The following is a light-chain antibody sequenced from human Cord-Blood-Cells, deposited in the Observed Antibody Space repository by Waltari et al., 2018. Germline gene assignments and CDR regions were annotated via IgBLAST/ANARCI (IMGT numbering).Light chain of an antibody. Sequence: QSALTQPPSASGSPGQSVTISCNGTSSDVGGYKSVSWYQQHPGKAPKLMIYEVSKRPSGVPDRFSGSKSCNTASLTVSGLQAEDEADYYCSSYAGSNNYVFGTGTKVTVL. J-gene: IGLJ1*01. CDR1: SSDVGGYKS. V-gene: IGLV2-8*01. CDR2: EVS. CDR3: SSYAGSNNYV.